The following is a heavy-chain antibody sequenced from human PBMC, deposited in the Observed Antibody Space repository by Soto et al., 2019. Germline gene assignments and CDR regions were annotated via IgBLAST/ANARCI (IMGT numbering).Heavy chain of an antibody. CDR2: IYYLGSA. D-gene: IGHD2-15*01. CDR3: ARQRVRYCSGGTCYGGDYFDY. Sequence: QVQLQESGPGLVKPSETLSLTCTVSGGSISNYYWSWIRQPPGKGLEWIGYIYYLGSANYNPSLKSRVTISVDTSKNQFTLKLRSMTAADTALYYCARQRVRYCSGGTCYGGDYFDYSGQGTLVTVSS. CDR1: GGSISNYY. V-gene: IGHV4-59*01. J-gene: IGHJ4*02.